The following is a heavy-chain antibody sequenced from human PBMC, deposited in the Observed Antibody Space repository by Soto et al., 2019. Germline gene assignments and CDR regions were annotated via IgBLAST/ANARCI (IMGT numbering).Heavy chain of an antibody. CDR3: AVNSLIAAAGTVNNYYYMDI. V-gene: IGHV3-23*01. CDR1: GFTFSSYA. CDR2: ISGSGGST. Sequence: GVSLRLSCAASGFTFSSYAMSWVRQAPGKGLEWVSAISGSGGSTYYADSVKGRFTISRDNSKNTLYLQMNSLRAEDTAVYYCAVNSLIAAAGTVNNYYYMDIWGKGTTVNVSS. J-gene: IGHJ6*03. D-gene: IGHD6-13*01.